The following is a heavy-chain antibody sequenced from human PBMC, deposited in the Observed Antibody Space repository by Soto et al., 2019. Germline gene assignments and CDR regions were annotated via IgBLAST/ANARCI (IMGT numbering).Heavy chain of an antibody. CDR1: GGSIRDDRYY. D-gene: IGHD2-2*01. V-gene: IGHV4-39*01. CDR3: ARLHCDSPNCVPLDP. Sequence: QLQLQESGPGLVKPSETLSLTRTVSGGSIRDDRYYWGWIRQPPGKGLEWIGSIYYSGTSSYNPSLKSRVTMSVDTSKKQLSLRLSAVTAADTAVYYCARLHCDSPNCVPLDPWGQGTLVIVSS. CDR2: IYYSGTS. J-gene: IGHJ5*02.